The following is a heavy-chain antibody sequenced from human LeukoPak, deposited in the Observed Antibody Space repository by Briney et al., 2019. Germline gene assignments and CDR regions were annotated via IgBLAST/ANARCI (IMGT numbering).Heavy chain of an antibody. Sequence: GGSLRLPCSVSGFTFSTYVMHWVRQAPGKGLEYVSAISSNWDNTYYADSVKGRFTISRDNSKNTLYLQMSSLRADDTAVYYCVRGTGYWGQGTLVTVSS. CDR2: ISSNWDNT. V-gene: IGHV3-64D*06. CDR1: GFTFSTYV. CDR3: VRGTGY. J-gene: IGHJ4*02.